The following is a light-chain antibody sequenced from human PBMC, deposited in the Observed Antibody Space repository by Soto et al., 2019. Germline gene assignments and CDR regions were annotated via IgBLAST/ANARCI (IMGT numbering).Light chain of an antibody. V-gene: IGKV3-20*01. CDR2: GAS. Sequence: ETVLTQSPGTLSLSPGERATLSCRASQSVSSSYLAWYQQKLGQAPRLLIYGASTRATGIPDRFSGSGSGTDFTLTISRLEPEDFAVYYCQHYGRSPPSWTFGQGTKVEIK. CDR3: QHYGRSPPSWT. J-gene: IGKJ1*01. CDR1: QSVSSSY.